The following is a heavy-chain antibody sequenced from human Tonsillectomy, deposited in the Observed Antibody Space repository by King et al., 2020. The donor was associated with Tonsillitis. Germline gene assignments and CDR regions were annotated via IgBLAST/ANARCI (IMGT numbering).Heavy chain of an antibody. J-gene: IGHJ4*02. D-gene: IGHD6-6*01. CDR2: ISYDGSNK. Sequence: VQLVESGGGVVQPGRSLRLSCAASGFTFSSYGMHWVRQAPGKGLEWVAVISYDGSNKYYADSVKGQFTISRDNSKNTLYLQMNSLRAEDTAVYYCAKDEYSSSSVFYWGQGTLVTVSS. V-gene: IGHV3-30*18. CDR1: GFTFSSYG. CDR3: AKDEYSSSSVFY.